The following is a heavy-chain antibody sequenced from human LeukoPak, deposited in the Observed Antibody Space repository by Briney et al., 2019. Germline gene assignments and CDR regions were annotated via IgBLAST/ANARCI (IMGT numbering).Heavy chain of an antibody. J-gene: IGHJ4*02. D-gene: IGHD4-11*01. Sequence: GGSLRLSCAASGFSFSTYGMHWVRQAPGKGLEWVTFMQYDGSEEYYADSVKGRFTISRDNSKNTLYLQMNSLRAEDTAVYYCASSTRTRLQPDYWGQGTLVTVSS. V-gene: IGHV3-30*02. CDR1: GFSFSTYG. CDR2: MQYDGSEE. CDR3: ASSTRTRLQPDY.